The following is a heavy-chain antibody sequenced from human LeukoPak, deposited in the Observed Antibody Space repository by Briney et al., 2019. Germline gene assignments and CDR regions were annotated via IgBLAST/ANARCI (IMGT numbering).Heavy chain of an antibody. CDR3: ARARSVVTATYCFDY. J-gene: IGHJ4*02. CDR1: GGSISSYY. V-gene: IGHV4-59*12. CDR2: IYYSGST. D-gene: IGHD2-21*02. Sequence: SETLSLTCTVSGGSISSYYWSWIRQPPGKGLEWIGYIYYSGSTNYNPSLKSRVTISVDTSKNQFSLKLSSVTAADTAVYYCARARSVVTATYCFDYWGQGTLVTVSS.